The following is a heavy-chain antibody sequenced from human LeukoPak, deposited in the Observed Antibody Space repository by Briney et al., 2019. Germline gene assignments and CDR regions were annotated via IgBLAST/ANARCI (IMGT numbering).Heavy chain of an antibody. CDR3: AEDVFYYGSSGYYDY. J-gene: IGHJ4*02. V-gene: IGHV3-23*01. CDR2: ISGSGGST. Sequence: PGGSLRLSCAASGFTFSSYAMSWVRQAPGKGLEWVSAISGSGGSTYYADSVKGRFTISRDNSKNTLYLQMNSLRAEDTAVYYCAEDVFYYGSSGYYDYWGQGTLVTVSS. D-gene: IGHD3-22*01. CDR1: GFTFSSYA.